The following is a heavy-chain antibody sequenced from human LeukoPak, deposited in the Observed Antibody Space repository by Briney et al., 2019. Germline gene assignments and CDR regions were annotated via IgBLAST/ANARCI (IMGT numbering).Heavy chain of an antibody. J-gene: IGHJ4*02. CDR1: GGSVSSVSSY. Sequence: SETLSLTCTVSGGSVSSVSSYWSWVRQPPGKGLEWIGYIYYSGSTNYNPSLKSRVTISVDTSKNQFSLKLSSVTAADTAVYYCARVWEYSSSWYFDYWGQGTLVTVSS. D-gene: IGHD6-13*01. V-gene: IGHV4-61*01. CDR3: ARVWEYSSSWYFDY. CDR2: IYYSGST.